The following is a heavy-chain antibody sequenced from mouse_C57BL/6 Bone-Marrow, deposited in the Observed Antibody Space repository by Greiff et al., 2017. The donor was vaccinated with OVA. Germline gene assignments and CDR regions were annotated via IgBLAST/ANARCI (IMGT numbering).Heavy chain of an antibody. V-gene: IGHV7-3*01. D-gene: IGHD1-1*01. CDR2: IRNKPNGSTT. CDR3: ARYKGRVAVDYFDY. CDR1: GYTFTNYY. Sequence: EVHLVESGGGLVQPGDSLSLSCAASGYTFTNYYMSWVRQPPGKALEWLAFIRNKPNGSTTEYSSSVKGQFTISRDNSQSILYLQMNALRAEDSATYYCARYKGRVAVDYFDYWGQGTALTVSS. J-gene: IGHJ2*01.